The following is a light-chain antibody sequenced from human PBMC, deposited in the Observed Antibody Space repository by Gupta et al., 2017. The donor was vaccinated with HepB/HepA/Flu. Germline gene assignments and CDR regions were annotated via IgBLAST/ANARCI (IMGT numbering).Light chain of an antibody. J-gene: IGLJ1*01. V-gene: IGLV4-69*01. CDR2: VKSDGSH. CDR1: SGHSTYA. Sequence: QVVLTQSPSASASLGASVKLTCTLSSGHSTYAIAWHQQQPEKGPRYLMKVKSDGSHTKGDGIPDRFSGSSSGAERYLTISSLQSDDEADYYCQTWGAGIRLFGTGTKVTVL. CDR3: QTWGAGIRL.